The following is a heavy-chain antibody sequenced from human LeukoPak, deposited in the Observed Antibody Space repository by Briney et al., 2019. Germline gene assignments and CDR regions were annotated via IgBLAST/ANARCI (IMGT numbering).Heavy chain of an antibody. D-gene: IGHD5-18*01. CDR1: GGSFSGYY. Sequence: SETLSLTCAVYGGSFSGYYWSWIRQPPGKGLEWIGEINHSGSTNYNPSLKSRVTISVDTSKNQFSLKLSSVTAADTAVYYCARGVSHRYIYGRTSDYWGQGTLVTVSS. CDR3: ARGVSHRYIYGRTSDY. CDR2: INHSGST. J-gene: IGHJ4*02. V-gene: IGHV4-34*01.